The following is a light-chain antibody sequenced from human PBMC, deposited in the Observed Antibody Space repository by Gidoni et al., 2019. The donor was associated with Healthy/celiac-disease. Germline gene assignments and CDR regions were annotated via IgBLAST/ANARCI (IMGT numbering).Light chain of an antibody. Sequence: YELTQPPSVSVALGQTARITSGGNNIGSKNVHWYQQKPGQAPLLVIYRDSNRPSGIPERFSGSNSGNTATLTISRAQAGDEADYYCQVWDSSTGVFGGGTKLTVL. V-gene: IGLV3-9*01. CDR2: RDS. CDR3: QVWDSSTGV. CDR1: NIGSKN. J-gene: IGLJ3*02.